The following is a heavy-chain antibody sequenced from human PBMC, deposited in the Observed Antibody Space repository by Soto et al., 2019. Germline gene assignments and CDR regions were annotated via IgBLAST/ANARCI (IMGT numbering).Heavy chain of an antibody. V-gene: IGHV1-46*01. CDR1: GYALASYY. D-gene: IGHD2-15*01. CDR2: INPGGGT. Sequence: ASVEACCEASGYALASYYVHWVQQAPGQGLEWMGIINPGGGTSYAQKFQGRVTMTRDTSTSTVYMELSSLRSEDTAVYYCARVYCSGGSCYGIDYLGQGTLVTVSS. CDR3: ARVYCSGGSCYGIDY. J-gene: IGHJ4*02.